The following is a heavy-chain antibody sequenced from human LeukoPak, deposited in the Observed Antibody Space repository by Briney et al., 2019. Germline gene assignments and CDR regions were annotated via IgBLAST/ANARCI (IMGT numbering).Heavy chain of an antibody. CDR1: GYTFTNYY. J-gene: IGHJ4*02. Sequence: ASVKVSCKASGYTFTNYYMHWVRQAPGQGLEWMGVISPSGGSTSYARKFQGRVTMTRDTSTSTVYMELSSLRSEDTAVYYCATSGGDAIRPFDYWGQGTLVTVSS. CDR3: ATSGGDAIRPFDY. CDR2: ISPSGGST. D-gene: IGHD2-21*02. V-gene: IGHV1-46*01.